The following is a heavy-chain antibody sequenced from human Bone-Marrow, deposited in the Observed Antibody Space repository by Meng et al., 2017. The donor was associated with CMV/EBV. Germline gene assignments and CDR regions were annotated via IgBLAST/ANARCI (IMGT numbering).Heavy chain of an antibody. CDR2: INPSGGST. Sequence: ASVKVSCKASGYTFTSYYMHWVRQAPGQGLEWMGIINPSGGSTSYAQKFQGRVTMTRDTSTSTVYMELSSLRSEDTAVYYCARGYSNYDLSSWVLYGMDVWGQGTTVTVSS. CDR1: GYTFTSYY. D-gene: IGHD4-11*01. V-gene: IGHV1-46*01. J-gene: IGHJ6*02. CDR3: ARGYSNYDLSSWVLYGMDV.